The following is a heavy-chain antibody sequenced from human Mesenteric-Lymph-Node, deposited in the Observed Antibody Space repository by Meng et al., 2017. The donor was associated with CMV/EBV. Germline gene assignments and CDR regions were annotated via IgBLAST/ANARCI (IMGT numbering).Heavy chain of an antibody. J-gene: IGHJ6*02. Sequence: GGSLRLSCAASGFTVSSNYMSWVRQAPGKGLEWVSVIYSGGSTYYAESVKGRFTISRDNSKNTLYLQMNSLRAEDTAVYYCAREGHFGVVIIPKGGYYGMDVWGQGTTVTVSS. D-gene: IGHD3-3*01. CDR1: GFTVSSNY. V-gene: IGHV3-66*02. CDR2: IYSGGST. CDR3: AREGHFGVVIIPKGGYYGMDV.